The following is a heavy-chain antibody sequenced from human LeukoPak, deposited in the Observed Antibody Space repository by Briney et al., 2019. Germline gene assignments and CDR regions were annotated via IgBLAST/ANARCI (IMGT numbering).Heavy chain of an antibody. CDR3: ARGSYDFWSGYYYLAPNYYYYGMDV. J-gene: IGHJ6*02. CDR1: GFTFSSYS. V-gene: IGHV3-21*01. Sequence: GGSLRLSCAASGFTFSSYSMNWVRQAPGKGLEWASSISSSSSYIYYADSVKGRFTISRDNAKNSLYLQMNSLRAEDTAVYYCARGSYDFWSGYYYLAPNYYYYGMDVWGQGTTVTVSS. CDR2: ISSSSSYI. D-gene: IGHD3-3*01.